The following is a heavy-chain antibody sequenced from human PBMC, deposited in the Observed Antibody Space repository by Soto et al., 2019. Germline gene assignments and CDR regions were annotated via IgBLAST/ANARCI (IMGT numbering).Heavy chain of an antibody. J-gene: IGHJ6*03. Sequence: QVQLQESGPGLVKPSETPSLSCSVSGGSISGHYWSWVRQTPGKGLEWIGYMYYSGSTNYNPSLTGRVTISVDTSKNHFSLRLTSVTAADTAVYYCARGPYYDLIWNYYYMDVWGKGTTVTVSS. D-gene: IGHD3-16*01. V-gene: IGHV4-59*08. CDR2: MYYSGST. CDR3: ARGPYYDLIWNYYYMDV. CDR1: GGSISGHY.